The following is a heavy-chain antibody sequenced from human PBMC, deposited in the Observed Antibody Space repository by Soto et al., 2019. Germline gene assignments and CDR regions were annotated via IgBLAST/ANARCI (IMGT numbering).Heavy chain of an antibody. Sequence: EVQLVESGGGLVQPGGSLRLSCAASGFTFSNYGMHWVRQAPGRGLEYISSISNNGGSTYYANSGKGRLTISRDNSKNTLYLQMGSPRAEDMAVYYCERSAKFDWLYYHSCYRDVWGKGTTVTVSS. V-gene: IGHV3-64*01. CDR1: GFTFSNYG. D-gene: IGHD3-9*01. CDR2: ISNNGGST. J-gene: IGHJ6*03. CDR3: ERSAKFDWLYYHSCYRDV.